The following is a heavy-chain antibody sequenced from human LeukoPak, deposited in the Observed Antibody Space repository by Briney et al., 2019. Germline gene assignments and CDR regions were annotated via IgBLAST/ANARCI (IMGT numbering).Heavy chain of an antibody. CDR1: GFTFSNYG. CDR3: AKGSTVTRSWYFDL. CDR2: ISWNSGSI. V-gene: IGHV3-9*01. D-gene: IGHD4-17*01. Sequence: PGGSLRLSCAASGFTFSNYGMHWVRQAPGKGLEWVSGISWNSGSIGYADSVKGRFTISRDNAKNSLYLQMNSLRAEDTALYYCAKGSTVTRSWYFDLWGRGTLVTVSS. J-gene: IGHJ2*01.